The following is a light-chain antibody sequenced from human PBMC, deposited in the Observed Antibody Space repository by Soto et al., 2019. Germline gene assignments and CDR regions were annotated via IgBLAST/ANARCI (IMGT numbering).Light chain of an antibody. CDR3: HQYGSSPAT. Sequence: ELVLTQSPDTLSLSPGERAALSCRASQSVYRNFVAWYQQRPGQAPRLLIYGASNGATGIPDRLSGSGSETDFTLTITGLEPEDFAVYYCHQYGSSPATFGQGTRVDIK. J-gene: IGKJ1*01. V-gene: IGKV3-20*01. CDR1: QSVYRNF. CDR2: GAS.